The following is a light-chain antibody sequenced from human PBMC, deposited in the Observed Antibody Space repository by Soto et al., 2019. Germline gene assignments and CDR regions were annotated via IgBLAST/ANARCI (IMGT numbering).Light chain of an antibody. CDR3: QSYDSSLSGYV. J-gene: IGLJ1*01. CDR1: SSNIGAGYE. Sequence: QSALTQPPSVSEAPGQRVTISCTGSSSNIGAGYEAHWYQQVPGTAPKLLIYEINNRPSGVPDRFSGSKSGTSASLAITGLQAEDEAEYYCQSYDSSLSGYVFGTGTKVTVL. CDR2: EIN. V-gene: IGLV1-40*01.